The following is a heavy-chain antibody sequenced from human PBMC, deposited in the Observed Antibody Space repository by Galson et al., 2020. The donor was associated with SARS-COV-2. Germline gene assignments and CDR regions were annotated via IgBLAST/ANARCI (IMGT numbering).Heavy chain of an antibody. CDR2: INAGNGNT. Sequence: ASVKVSCKASAYTFTSYAMHWVRPAPGQRLEWMGWINAGNGNTKYSQKFQGRVTITRDTSASTAYMELSSLRSEDTAVYYCARVYCSSTSCPGYDAFDIWGQGTMVTVSS. D-gene: IGHD2-2*01. V-gene: IGHV1-3*01. CDR1: AYTFTSYA. CDR3: ARVYCSSTSCPGYDAFDI. J-gene: IGHJ3*02.